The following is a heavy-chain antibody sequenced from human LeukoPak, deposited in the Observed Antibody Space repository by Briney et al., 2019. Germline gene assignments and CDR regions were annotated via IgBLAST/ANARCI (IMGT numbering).Heavy chain of an antibody. D-gene: IGHD6-13*01. CDR2: INPNSGGT. CDR3: ARASLSLAAAGTQPTPFDF. Sequence: ASVKVSCKASGYTFTGYYMHWVRQAPGQGLEWMGWINPNSGGTNYAQKFQGRVTMTRDTSISTAYMELSRLRSDDTAVYYCARASLSLAAAGTQPTPFDFWGQGTLVTVSS. CDR1: GYTFTGYY. J-gene: IGHJ4*02. V-gene: IGHV1-2*02.